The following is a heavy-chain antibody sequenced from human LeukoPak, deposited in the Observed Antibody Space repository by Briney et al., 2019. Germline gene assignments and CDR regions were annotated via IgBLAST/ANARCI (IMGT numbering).Heavy chain of an antibody. J-gene: IGHJ4*02. V-gene: IGHV3-30*18. CDR3: AKDLGLLRYFDWPGW. CDR2: ISYDGSNK. D-gene: IGHD3-9*01. Sequence: PGGSLRLSCAASGFTFSSYGMHWVRQAPGKGLEWVAVISYDGSNKYYADSVKGRFTISRDNSKNTLYLQMNSLRAEDTAVYYCAKDLGLLRYFDWPGWGGQGTLVTVSS. CDR1: GFTFSSYG.